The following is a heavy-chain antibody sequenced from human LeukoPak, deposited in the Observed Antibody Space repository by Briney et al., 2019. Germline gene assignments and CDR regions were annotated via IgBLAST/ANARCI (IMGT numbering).Heavy chain of an antibody. Sequence: ASVTVSFKFSGYTLTELSMHWVRQAPGKGLEGMGGFDPEDGETIYAQKFQGRVTMTEDTSTDTAYMELSSLRSEDTAVYYCATDRYYDSSGYYYTIDYWGQGTLVTVSS. CDR3: ATDRYYDSSGYYYTIDY. CDR2: FDPEDGET. V-gene: IGHV1-24*01. D-gene: IGHD3-22*01. CDR1: GYTLTELS. J-gene: IGHJ4*02.